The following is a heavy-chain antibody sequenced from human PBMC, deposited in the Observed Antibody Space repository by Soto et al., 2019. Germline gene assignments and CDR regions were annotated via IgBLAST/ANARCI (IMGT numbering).Heavy chain of an antibody. V-gene: IGHV3-21*01. CDR2: ISSSSDYI. CDR1: GFTFSFSS. CDR3: ARDGSGWSRDC. J-gene: IGHJ4*02. D-gene: IGHD6-19*01. Sequence: GGSLRLSCAVSGFTFSFSSMNWVRQAPGKGLEWVSSISSSSDYIYYADPVKGRFTVSRDNAKNALYLQMNSLRAEDTAVYYCARDGSGWSRDCWGQGTLVTVSS.